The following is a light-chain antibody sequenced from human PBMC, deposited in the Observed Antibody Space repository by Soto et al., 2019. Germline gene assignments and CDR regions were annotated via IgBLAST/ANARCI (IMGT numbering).Light chain of an antibody. CDR2: GVS. CDR1: SSDVGGYNY. J-gene: IGLJ1*01. V-gene: IGLV2-14*01. CDR3: SSFTGPTTLDV. Sequence: QSALTQPASVSDSPGQSITISCTGTSSDVGGYNYVSWYQQHPGKAPKLMIYGVSNRPSGISNRFSGSKSGNTAFLTISGLQPEDEADYYCSSFTGPTTLDVFGTGTKVTVL.